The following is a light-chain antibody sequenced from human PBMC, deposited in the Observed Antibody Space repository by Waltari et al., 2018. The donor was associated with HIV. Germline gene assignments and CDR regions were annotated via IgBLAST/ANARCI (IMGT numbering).Light chain of an antibody. CDR3: QQVNSYPRT. CDR2: AAS. CDR1: QSIRIY. Sequence: DIQVTQSPSFLSASVGDRVTSTCRASQSIRIYLNWYQQKPGKAPKLLIYAASTLQSGVPSRFSGSGSGTDFSLTFSSLHPEAFATYYCQQVNSYPRTFGQGTKVEIK. V-gene: IGKV1-9*01. J-gene: IGKJ1*01.